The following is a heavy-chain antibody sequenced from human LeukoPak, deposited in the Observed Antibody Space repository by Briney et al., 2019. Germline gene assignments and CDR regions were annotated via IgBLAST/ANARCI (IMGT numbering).Heavy chain of an antibody. Sequence: GRSLRLSCAASGFTFSNYAIHSVRQAPGEGLEWVTVISYEGSNKYYADSVKGRFTISRDNSKNTLYLQMNSLRAEDTAVYFCKRKTEYDILTGYLDYWGQGTLVTVSS. J-gene: IGHJ4*02. V-gene: IGHV3-30-3*01. CDR2: ISYEGSNK. D-gene: IGHD3-9*01. CDR1: GFTFSNYA. CDR3: KRKTEYDILTGYLDY.